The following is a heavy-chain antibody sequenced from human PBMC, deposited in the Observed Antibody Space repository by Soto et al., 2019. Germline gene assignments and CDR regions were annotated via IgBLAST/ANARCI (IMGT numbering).Heavy chain of an antibody. CDR1: GGSISSSSYY. D-gene: IGHD6-19*01. CDR2: IYYSGST. V-gene: IGHV4-39*01. J-gene: IGHJ4*02. CDR3: ASLYSSGWTIYYFDY. Sequence: SETLSLTCTVSGGSISSSSYYWGWIRQPPGKGLEWIGSIYYSGSTYYNPSLKSRVTISVDTSKNQFSLKLSSVTAADTAVYYCASLYSSGWTIYYFDYWGQGTLVTVSS.